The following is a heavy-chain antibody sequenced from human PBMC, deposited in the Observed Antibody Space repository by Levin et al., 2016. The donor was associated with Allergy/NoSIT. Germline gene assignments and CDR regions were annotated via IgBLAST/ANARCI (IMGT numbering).Heavy chain of an antibody. J-gene: IGHJ6*03. V-gene: IGHV1-46*03. CDR3: ARSGNGYGYSYGEYYYYYYMDV. D-gene: IGHD5-18*01. CDR2: INPSGGST. Sequence: WVRQAPGQGLEWMGIINPSGGSTSYAQKFQGRVTMTRDTSTSTVYMELSSLRSEDTAVYYCARSGNGYGYSYGEYYYYYYMDVWGKGTTVTVSS.